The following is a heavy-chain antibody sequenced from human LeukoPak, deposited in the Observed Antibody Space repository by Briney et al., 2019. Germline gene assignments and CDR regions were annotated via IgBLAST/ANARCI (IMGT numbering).Heavy chain of an antibody. CDR1: GFTFSTYA. CDR2: ISGSGGST. D-gene: IGHD5-24*01. J-gene: IGHJ3*02. CDR3: AREEAGDGYNLAFDI. V-gene: IGHV3-23*01. Sequence: GGSLRLSCAASGFTFSTYAMSWVRQAPGKGLEWVSAISGSGGSTYYADSVKGRFTISRDNSKNTLYLQMNSLRAEDTAVYYCAREEAGDGYNLAFDIWGQGTMVTVSS.